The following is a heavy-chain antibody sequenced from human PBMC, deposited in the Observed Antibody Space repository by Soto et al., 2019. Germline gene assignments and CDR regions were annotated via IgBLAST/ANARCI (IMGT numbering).Heavy chain of an antibody. D-gene: IGHD3-3*01. Sequence: SETLSLTCTVSGGSVSSRTYYWAWIRQSPGKGLEWIGNIDYSGSTYDNPSLKSRVIMSVDTSRNQFSLKLSSVTAADTAVYYCASVPYYDXWSGSRSPSYYYYGIDVWGQGTTVTVSS. J-gene: IGHJ6*02. CDR2: IDYSGST. CDR3: ASVPYYDXWSGSRSPSYYYYGIDV. V-gene: IGHV4-39*01. CDR1: GGSVSSRTYY.